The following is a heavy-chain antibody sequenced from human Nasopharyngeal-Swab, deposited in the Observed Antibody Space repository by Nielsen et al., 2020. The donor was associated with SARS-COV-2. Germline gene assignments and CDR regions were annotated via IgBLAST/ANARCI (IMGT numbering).Heavy chain of an antibody. CDR1: GFTFSSYS. V-gene: IGHV3-21*01. Sequence: GESLKISCAASGFTFSSYSMNWVRQAPGKGLEWVSSISSSSSYIYYADSVKGRFTISRDNAKNSLYLQMNSLRAEDTAVYYCARDSPSSIAARPDAFDIWGQGTMVTASS. CDR3: ARDSPSSIAARPDAFDI. J-gene: IGHJ3*02. D-gene: IGHD6-6*01. CDR2: ISSSSSYI.